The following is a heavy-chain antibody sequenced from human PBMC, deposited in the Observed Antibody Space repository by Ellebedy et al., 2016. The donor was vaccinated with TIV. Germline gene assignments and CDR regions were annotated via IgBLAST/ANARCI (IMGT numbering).Heavy chain of an antibody. Sequence: GESLKISCAASGFTFSSYAMSWVRQAPGKGLAWVSTITGGGDNTYYVDSVKGRFTISRDNSKNMMFLQMNSLRAEDTAVYYCANPGLNYGYFDCWGQGTLVTVSS. V-gene: IGHV3-23*01. D-gene: IGHD4-17*01. CDR3: ANPGLNYGYFDC. J-gene: IGHJ4*02. CDR2: ITGGGDNT. CDR1: GFTFSSYA.